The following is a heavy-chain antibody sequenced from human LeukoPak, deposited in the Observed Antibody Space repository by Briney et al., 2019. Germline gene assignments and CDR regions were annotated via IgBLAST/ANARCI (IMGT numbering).Heavy chain of an antibody. J-gene: IGHJ5*02. Sequence: GGSLRLSCAASGFTFSSYSMNWVRQAPGKGLEWVSYISSSSSTIYYQASVNGRFTISRDNAKNSLYLQMNSLRAEDTAVYYCARDHLYDILTGYYPGNNWFDPWGQGTLVTVSS. CDR1: GFTFSSYS. CDR2: ISSSSSTI. CDR3: ARDHLYDILTGYYPGNNWFDP. V-gene: IGHV3-48*04. D-gene: IGHD3-9*01.